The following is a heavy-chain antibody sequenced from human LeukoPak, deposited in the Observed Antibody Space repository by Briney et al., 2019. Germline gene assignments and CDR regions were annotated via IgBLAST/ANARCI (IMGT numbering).Heavy chain of an antibody. CDR2: IKQDESEK. CDR3: ARATSSYYYDSSGYYLVYYMDV. D-gene: IGHD3-22*01. J-gene: IGHJ6*03. CDR1: GFTFSSYW. V-gene: IGHV3-7*01. Sequence: PGGSLRLSCAASGFTFSSYWMSWVRQAPGKGLEWVANIKQDESEKYYVDSVKGRFTIARDNAKNSLYLQMKSLRAEDTAVYYCARATSSYYYDSSGYYLVYYMDVWGKGTTVTVSS.